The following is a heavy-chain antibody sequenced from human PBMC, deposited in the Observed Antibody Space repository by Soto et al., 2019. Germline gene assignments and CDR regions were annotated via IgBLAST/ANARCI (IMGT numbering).Heavy chain of an antibody. CDR2: FDPEDGET. CDR3: ATDSSYGDYNFDY. V-gene: IGHV1-24*01. CDR1: GGTFSSYA. J-gene: IGHJ4*02. Sequence: ASVKVSCKASGGTFSSYAISWVRQAPGQGLEWMGGFDPEDGETIYAQKFQGRVTMTEDTSTDTAYMELSSLRSEDTAVYYCATDSSYGDYNFDYWGQGTLVTVSS. D-gene: IGHD4-17*01.